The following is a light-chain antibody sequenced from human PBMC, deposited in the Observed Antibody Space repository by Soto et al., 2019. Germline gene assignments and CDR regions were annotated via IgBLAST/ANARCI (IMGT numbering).Light chain of an antibody. CDR3: QSYDSSLTAYV. CDR2: GNN. CDR1: SSKIGAGYD. V-gene: IGLV1-40*01. J-gene: IGLJ1*01. Sequence: QSVLKQPPSVSGAPGQRVTISCPWVSSKIGAGYDVHWYQQLPGAAPTLLIYGNNNRPSGVPNRFSGSKSGTSASLAIAELRAEDEADYYCQSYDSSLTAYVFGAGTKVTVL.